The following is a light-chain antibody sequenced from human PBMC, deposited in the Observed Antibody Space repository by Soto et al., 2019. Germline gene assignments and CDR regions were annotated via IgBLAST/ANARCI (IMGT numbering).Light chain of an antibody. Sequence: QSVLTQPASVSGSPGQSITISCTGTSSDIGGYNYVSWSQQHPGKAPQLIIYEVSNRPSGVSNRFSGSKSGNTASLTISGLQAEDEADYYCSSYTRSSTYVFGTGTKLTVL. V-gene: IGLV2-14*01. CDR3: SSYTRSSTYV. J-gene: IGLJ1*01. CDR2: EVS. CDR1: SSDIGGYNY.